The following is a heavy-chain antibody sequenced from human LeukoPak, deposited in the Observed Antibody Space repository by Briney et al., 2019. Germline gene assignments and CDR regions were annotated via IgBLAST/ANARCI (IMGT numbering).Heavy chain of an antibody. D-gene: IGHD2-15*01. CDR3: ARGLWWYLDT. CDR2: ISAYNGNT. CDR1: GYSFINHG. J-gene: IGHJ5*02. Sequence: ASVKVSCKASGYSFINHGISWVRQAPGQGLEWMGWISAYNGNTNYAQKLQGRVTMTTDTSTSTAYMELRSMRSDDTAVYYCARGLWWYLDTWGQGTLVTVSS. V-gene: IGHV1-18*01.